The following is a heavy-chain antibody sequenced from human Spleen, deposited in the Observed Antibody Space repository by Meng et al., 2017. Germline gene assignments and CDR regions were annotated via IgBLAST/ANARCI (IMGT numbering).Heavy chain of an antibody. CDR2: ISAYNGHT. Sequence: ASVKVSCKASGYTFASYDISWVRQAPGQGLEWMGWISAYNGHTNYAQKLQGRVTMTRNTSISTAYMELSSLRSEDTAVYYCARDHSGYDEGTFYYYYYYGMDVWGQGTTVTVSS. D-gene: IGHD5-12*01. CDR1: GYTFASYD. J-gene: IGHJ6*02. CDR3: ARDHSGYDEGTFYYYYYYGMDV. V-gene: IGHV1-18*01.